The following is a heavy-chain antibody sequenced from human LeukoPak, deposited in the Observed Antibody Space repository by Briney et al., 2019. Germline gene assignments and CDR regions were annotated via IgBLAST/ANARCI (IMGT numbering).Heavy chain of an antibody. CDR1: GFTFSSYE. Sequence: GGSLRLSCAASGFTFSSYEMNWVRQAPGKGLEWVSYISSSGSTIYYADSVKGRFTISRDNAKNSLYLQMNSLRAEDTAVYYCASLGNFDWSSYYYMDVWGKGTTVTVSS. V-gene: IGHV3-48*03. J-gene: IGHJ6*03. CDR3: ASLGNFDWSSYYYMDV. CDR2: ISSSGSTI. D-gene: IGHD3-9*01.